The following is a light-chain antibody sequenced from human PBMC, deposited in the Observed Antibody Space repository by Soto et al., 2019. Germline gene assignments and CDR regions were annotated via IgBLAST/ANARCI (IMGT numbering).Light chain of an antibody. J-gene: IGKJ4*01. CDR3: QQHADWPLT. CDR1: RSVGNN. CDR2: AAS. Sequence: EIVLTQSPATLSLSPGERATLSCRASRSVGNNLAWYQKKPGQAPDLLIYAASTRATGIPARFSGSGSGTDFTLTISSLEPEDFAVYYCQQHADWPLTFGGGTKVEIK. V-gene: IGKV3-11*01.